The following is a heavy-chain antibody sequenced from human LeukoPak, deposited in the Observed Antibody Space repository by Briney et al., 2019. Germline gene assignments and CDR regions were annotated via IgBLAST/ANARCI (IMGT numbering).Heavy chain of an antibody. D-gene: IGHD3-22*01. CDR2: IWYDGSNK. CDR3: AKASHAGYDSSGEFDY. V-gene: IGHV3-33*06. Sequence: GGSLRLSCAASGFTFSSYGMHWVRQAPGKGLEWVAVIWYDGSNKYYADSVKGRFTISRDNSKNTLYLQMNSLRAEDTAVYYCAKASHAGYDSSGEFDYWGRGTLVTVSS. CDR1: GFTFSSYG. J-gene: IGHJ4*02.